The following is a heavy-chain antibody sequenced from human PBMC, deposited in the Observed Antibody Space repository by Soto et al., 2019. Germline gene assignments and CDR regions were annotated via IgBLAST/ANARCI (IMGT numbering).Heavy chain of an antibody. CDR1: GGMLSRYG. Sequence: QVQLVQSGAEVKKPGSSVKVSCKASGGMLSRYGISWVRQAPGQGLEWMGGIIPMFDTPNYAQKLQGRVTITADDSTSTAYMELSSLTSEDTAMYYCATEGRTYYFDSWGQGSQVTVSS. J-gene: IGHJ4*02. CDR3: ATEGRTYYFDS. V-gene: IGHV1-69*12. CDR2: IIPMFDTP.